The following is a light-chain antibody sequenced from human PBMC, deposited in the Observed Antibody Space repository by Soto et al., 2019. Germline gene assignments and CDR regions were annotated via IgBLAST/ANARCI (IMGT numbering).Light chain of an antibody. CDR3: QQYNSDLWT. J-gene: IGKJ1*01. Sequence: DIQMSQSPSTLSASVGDRVTVTCRASQSIRTWLAWFQQKPGKAPKLLISDASSLESGVPSRFSGRGSRTEFTLTISSLQPDDFATYYCQQYNSDLWTFGQGTKIEI. CDR2: DAS. CDR1: QSIRTW. V-gene: IGKV1-5*01.